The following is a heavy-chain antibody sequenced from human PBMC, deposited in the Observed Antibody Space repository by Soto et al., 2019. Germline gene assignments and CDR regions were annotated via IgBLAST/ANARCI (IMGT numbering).Heavy chain of an antibody. Sequence: EVQLLESGGGLVQPGGSLRLSCAASEFTFNNYAMSWVRQAPDKGLEWVSAISGRGGSTYYADSVKGRFTISRDNSKNTLFLQMNSLRAEDTAVCYCAKDSTVTTSLYSYYYGLDVWGQGTTVTVSS. CDR3: AKDSTVTTSLYSYYYGLDV. V-gene: IGHV3-23*01. CDR1: EFTFNNYA. J-gene: IGHJ6*02. CDR2: ISGRGGST. D-gene: IGHD4-17*01.